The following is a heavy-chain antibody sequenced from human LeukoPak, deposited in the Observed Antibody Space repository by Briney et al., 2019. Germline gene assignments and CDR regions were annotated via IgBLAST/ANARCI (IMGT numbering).Heavy chain of an antibody. V-gene: IGHV4-34*01. CDR1: GGSFSGYY. Sequence: SETLSLTCAVYGGSFSGYYWSWIRQPPGKGLEWIGEINHSGSTNYNPSLKSRVTISVDTSKNQFSLKLSSVTAADTAVYYCARDRDDILTPDCGFDPWGQGTLVTVSS. D-gene: IGHD3-9*01. CDR3: ARDRDDILTPDCGFDP. J-gene: IGHJ5*02. CDR2: INHSGST.